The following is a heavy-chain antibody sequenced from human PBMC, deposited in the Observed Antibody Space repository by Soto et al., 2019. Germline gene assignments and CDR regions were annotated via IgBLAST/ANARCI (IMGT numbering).Heavy chain of an antibody. CDR3: ARGEARFGDNV. D-gene: IGHD3-10*01. CDR1: GFTFSSYS. CDR2: ISSSSSYI. Sequence: EVQLVESGGGLVKPGGSLRLSCAASGFTFSSYSMNWVRQAPGKGLEWVSSISSSSSYIYYADSVKGRFTISRDNAKNSLYLQMNSLRAEDTDVYYCARGEARFGDNVWGQGTTVTVSS. V-gene: IGHV3-21*01. J-gene: IGHJ6*02.